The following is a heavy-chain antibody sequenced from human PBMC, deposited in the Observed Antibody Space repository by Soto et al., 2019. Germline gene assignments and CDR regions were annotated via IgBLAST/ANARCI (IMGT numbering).Heavy chain of an antibody. J-gene: IGHJ4*02. CDR2: IYYSGST. Sequence: SETLSLTCTVSGGSVSSGSYYWSWFRQPPGKGLEWIGFIYYSGSTNYNPSLKSRVTMSVDTSKNQFSLKLSSMTPADTAVYYCARDWGNYFDYWGQGTLVTVSS. V-gene: IGHV4-61*01. CDR3: ARDWGNYFDY. CDR1: GGSVSSGSYY. D-gene: IGHD3-16*01.